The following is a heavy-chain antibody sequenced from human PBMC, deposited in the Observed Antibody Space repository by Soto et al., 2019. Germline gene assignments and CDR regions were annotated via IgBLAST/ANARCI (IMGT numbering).Heavy chain of an antibody. J-gene: IGHJ4*02. CDR3: ARCSGWYKYPDY. Sequence: SETLSLTCAVYGGSFSGYYWSWIRQPPGKGLEWIGEINHSGSTNYNPSLKSRVTISVDTSKNQFSLKLSSVTAADTAVYYCARCSGWYKYPDYWGQGTLVTVS. D-gene: IGHD6-19*01. CDR1: GGSFSGYY. CDR2: INHSGST. V-gene: IGHV4-34*01.